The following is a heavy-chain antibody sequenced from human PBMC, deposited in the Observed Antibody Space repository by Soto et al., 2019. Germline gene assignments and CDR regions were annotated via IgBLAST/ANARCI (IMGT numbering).Heavy chain of an antibody. J-gene: IGHJ4*02. D-gene: IGHD1-26*01. CDR1: VFTFSSYA. Sequence: GWSLRLSCASSVFTFSSYAMRWVRQAPGKGLEWVSAISGSGGSTYYADSVKGRFTISRDNSKNTLYLQMNSLRAEDTAVYYCARESSGSSFFDYWGQGTLVTVSS. V-gene: IGHV3-23*01. CDR2: ISGSGGST. CDR3: ARESSGSSFFDY.